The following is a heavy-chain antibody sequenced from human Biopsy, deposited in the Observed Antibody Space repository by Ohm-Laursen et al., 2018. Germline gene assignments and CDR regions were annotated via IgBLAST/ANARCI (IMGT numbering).Heavy chain of an antibody. J-gene: IGHJ4*02. Sequence: GSLRLSCAASGFHFSDYYMSWIRQAPGKGLEWISYIANSGGTTYYVDSVKGRFTISRDNAEKSLYLQMNSLRAEDTAVYYCARDTPETYDYDNDDNSPFPRRYIDYWGQGTLVTASS. D-gene: IGHD3-22*01. V-gene: IGHV3-11*01. CDR1: GFHFSDYY. CDR3: ARDTPETYDYDNDDNSPFPRRYIDY. CDR2: IANSGGTT.